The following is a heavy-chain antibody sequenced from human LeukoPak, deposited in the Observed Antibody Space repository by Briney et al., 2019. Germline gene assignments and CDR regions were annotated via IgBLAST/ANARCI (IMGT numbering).Heavy chain of an antibody. CDR2: ISAYNGNT. J-gene: IGHJ4*02. V-gene: IGHV1-18*01. Sequence: ASVKVSCKASGYTFTSYGISWVRQAPGRGLEWMGWISAYNGNTNYAQKLQGRVTMTTDTSTSTAYMELRSLRSDDTAVYYCARDRTMIVVDPTREFDYWGQGTLVTVSS. CDR1: GYTFTSYG. D-gene: IGHD3-22*01. CDR3: ARDRTMIVVDPTREFDY.